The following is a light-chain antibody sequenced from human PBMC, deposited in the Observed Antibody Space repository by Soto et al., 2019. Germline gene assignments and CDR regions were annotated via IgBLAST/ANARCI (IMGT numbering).Light chain of an antibody. CDR1: SSNIGRNA. J-gene: IGLJ3*02. CDR2: YDD. V-gene: IGLV1-36*01. Sequence: QLVLTQPPSVSEAPRQKVTISCSGSSSNIGRNAVNWYQQFPGKAPRLLVYYDDLLPSGVSDRFSGSRSGTSASLAISGLQSEDEADCYCATWDDSLNGWVFGGGTKVTVL. CDR3: ATWDDSLNGWV.